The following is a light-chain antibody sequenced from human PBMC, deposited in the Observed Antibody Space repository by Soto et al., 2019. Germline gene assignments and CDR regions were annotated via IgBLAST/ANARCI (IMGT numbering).Light chain of an antibody. CDR1: ENIWRY. J-gene: IGKJ1*01. Sequence: DIQMTQSPSSLSASVRDRVTITCRASENIWRYLDWYQQKPGKAPKLLIYAASTLQSGVPSRFSGSRSESGTDFTLTISSLQPEDFAVYYCQQGYSSPPTFGQGTKVDIK. CDR3: QQGYSSPPT. CDR2: AAS. V-gene: IGKV1-39*01.